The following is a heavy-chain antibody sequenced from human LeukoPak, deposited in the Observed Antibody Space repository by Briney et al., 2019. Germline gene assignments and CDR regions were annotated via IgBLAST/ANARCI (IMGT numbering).Heavy chain of an antibody. CDR1: GFTFSSYW. V-gene: IGHV3-21*01. CDR3: ARRAPSHDFDD. Sequence: GGSLRLSCAASGFTFSSYWMSWVRQAPGKGLEWVSAISRDGTSPHYADSVKGRFTISRDNAKNSLYLQMNSLRVEDTALYYCARRAPSHDFDDWGQGTLVTVSS. CDR2: ISRDGTSP. J-gene: IGHJ4*02.